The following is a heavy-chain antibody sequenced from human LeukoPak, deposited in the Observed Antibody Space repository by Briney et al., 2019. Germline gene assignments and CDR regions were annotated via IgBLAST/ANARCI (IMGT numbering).Heavy chain of an antibody. CDR3: ARDLLPGDY. CDR2: IGAGGTFT. CDR1: GFTFSSYA. J-gene: IGHJ4*02. D-gene: IGHD1-26*01. V-gene: IGHV3-23*01. Sequence: PGGSLRLSCTASGFTFSSYAMNWVRQAPGKGLEWVSGIGAGGTFTYYADSVKGRFTISRDNSRNTLYLQMNSLRADDTGVYYCARDLLPGDYWGQGTLVTVSS.